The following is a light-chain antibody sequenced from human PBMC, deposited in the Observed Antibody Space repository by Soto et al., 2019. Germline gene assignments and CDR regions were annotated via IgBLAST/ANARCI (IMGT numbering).Light chain of an antibody. V-gene: IGLV2-14*01. CDR2: EVS. CDR3: FSYTTSSTLV. CDR1: SSDVGGYNY. J-gene: IGLJ3*02. Sequence: QSALIQPASVSGSPGQSITISCTGTSSDVGGYNYVSWYQQHPAKAPKLMIYEVSNRPSGVSHRFSGSKSGNTASLTISGLQAEDEADYYCFSYTTSSTLVFGGGTKLTVL.